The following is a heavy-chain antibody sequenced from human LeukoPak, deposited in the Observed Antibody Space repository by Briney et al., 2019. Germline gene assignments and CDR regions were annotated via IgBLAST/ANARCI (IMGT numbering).Heavy chain of an antibody. J-gene: IGHJ4*02. D-gene: IGHD3-22*01. V-gene: IGHV4-59*01. CDR2: IYYSGST. Sequence: PSETQSLTCTVSGGSISSYYWSWIRQPPGKGLEWIGYIYYSGSTNYNPSLKSRVTISVDTSKNQFSLKLSSVTAADTAVYYCASSTYYYDSSGYDYWGQGTLVTVSS. CDR1: GGSISSYY. CDR3: ASSTYYYDSSGYDY.